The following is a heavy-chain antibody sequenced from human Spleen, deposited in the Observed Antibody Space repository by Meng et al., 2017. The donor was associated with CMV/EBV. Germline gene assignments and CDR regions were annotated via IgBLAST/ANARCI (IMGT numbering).Heavy chain of an antibody. J-gene: IGHJ5*02. CDR2: IYYTGIT. Sequence: SETLSLTCTVSGASVSSGSYYWSWIRQPPGKGLEWIGYIYYTGITNYSPSLKSRVTMSLDTSKNEVSLRLTSVTAADTAVYYCVTLTTYSWFDPWGQGTLVTVSS. CDR3: VTLTTYSWFDP. V-gene: IGHV4-61*01. CDR1: GASVSSGSYY. D-gene: IGHD4-11*01.